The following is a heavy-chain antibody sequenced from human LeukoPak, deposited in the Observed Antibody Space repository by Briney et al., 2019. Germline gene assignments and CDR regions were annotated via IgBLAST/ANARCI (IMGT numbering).Heavy chain of an antibody. CDR3: ARVKPFRGSYYYGMDV. V-gene: IGHV3-23*01. CDR2: ISGSGGST. Sequence: TGGSLRLSCAASGFTFSSYAMSWVRQAPGKGLEWVSAISGSGGSTYYADSVKGRFTISRENAKNSLYLQMNSLRAGDTAVYYYARVKPFRGSYYYGMDVWGQGTTVTVSS. J-gene: IGHJ6*02. CDR1: GFTFSSYA. D-gene: IGHD3-10*01.